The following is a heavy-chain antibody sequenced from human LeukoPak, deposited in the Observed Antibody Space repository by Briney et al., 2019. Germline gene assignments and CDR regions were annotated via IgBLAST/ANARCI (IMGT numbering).Heavy chain of an antibody. CDR3: AKDQGYSSSWHLDAFDI. CDR2: IKEDGTEK. V-gene: IGHV3-7*01. J-gene: IGHJ3*02. D-gene: IGHD6-13*01. Sequence: PGGSLRLSCAASGFNISDFWMTWVRQAPGKGLEWVANIKEDGTEKHLIDSVKGRFTISRDNSKNTLYLQMNSLRAEDTAVYYCAKDQGYSSSWHLDAFDIWGQGTMVTVSS. CDR1: GFNISDFW.